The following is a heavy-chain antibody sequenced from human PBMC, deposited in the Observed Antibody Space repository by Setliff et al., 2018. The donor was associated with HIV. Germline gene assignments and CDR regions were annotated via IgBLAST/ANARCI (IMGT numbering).Heavy chain of an antibody. V-gene: IGHV4-38-2*01. Sequence: CAVFGYSFSNGYYWGWIRQPPGKGPEWIGSIYHSGSTYYNPSLKSRVSISVDTSKNQFSLELRSVTAADTAVYYCAGRIATAAYYFDYWGRGTLVTVSS. D-gene: IGHD6-13*01. CDR3: AGRIATAAYYFDY. J-gene: IGHJ4*02. CDR1: GYSFSNGYY. CDR2: IYHSGST.